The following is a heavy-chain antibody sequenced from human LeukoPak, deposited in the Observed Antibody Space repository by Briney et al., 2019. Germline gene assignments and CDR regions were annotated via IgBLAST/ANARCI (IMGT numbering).Heavy chain of an antibody. CDR2: ISSSSSYI. CDR1: GFTFSSYS. CDR3: ASPLYYYDSSGYRGAFDI. Sequence: GGSLRLSCAASGFTFSSYSMNWVRQAPGKGLEWVSSISSSSSYIYYADSVKGRFTISRDNAKNSLYLQMNSLRAEDTAVYYCASPLYYYDSSGYRGAFDIWGQGTMVTVSS. V-gene: IGHV3-21*01. D-gene: IGHD3-22*01. J-gene: IGHJ3*02.